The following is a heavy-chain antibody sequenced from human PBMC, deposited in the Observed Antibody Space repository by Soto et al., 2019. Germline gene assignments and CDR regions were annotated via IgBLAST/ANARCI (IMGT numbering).Heavy chain of an antibody. CDR2: IYYSGST. J-gene: IGHJ6*03. CDR3: ARRYGDYYYYYMDV. D-gene: IGHD4-17*01. Sequence: PSETLSLTCTVSGGSISSYYWSWIRQPPGKELEWIGYIYYSGSTNYNPSLKSRVTISVDTSKNQFSLKLSSVTAADTAVYYCARRYGDYYYYYMDVWGKGTTVTVS. V-gene: IGHV4-59*08. CDR1: GGSISSYY.